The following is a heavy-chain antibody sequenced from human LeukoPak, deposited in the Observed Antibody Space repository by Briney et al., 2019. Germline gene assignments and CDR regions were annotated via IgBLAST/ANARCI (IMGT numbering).Heavy chain of an antibody. J-gene: IGHJ4*02. V-gene: IGHV4-59*01. CDR3: ARAHGHYYDSSGYYLDY. CDR1: GGSISGYY. Sequence: SETLSLTCSVSGGSISGYYWSWIRQPPGKGLEGIGYIYYSGSTNYNPSLKSRVTISVDTSKNQFSLKLSSVTAADTAVYYCARAHGHYYDSSGYYLDYWGQGTLVTVSS. D-gene: IGHD3-22*01. CDR2: IYYSGST.